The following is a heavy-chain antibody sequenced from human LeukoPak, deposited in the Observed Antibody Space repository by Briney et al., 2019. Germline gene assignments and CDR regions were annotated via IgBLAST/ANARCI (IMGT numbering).Heavy chain of an antibody. CDR2: IESGGRT. V-gene: IGHV3-9*01. D-gene: IGHD5-18*01. CDR3: ARENGHIYGYAFLDQ. J-gene: IGHJ4*02. Sequence: GRSLRLSCAASGFTFDDYAMHWVRQAPGKGLEWVSVIESGGRTYYADSVKGRFTISRDSSKNTLYLQMNSLRAEDTAFYFCARENGHIYGYAFLDQWGQGTLVTVSS. CDR1: GFTFDDYA.